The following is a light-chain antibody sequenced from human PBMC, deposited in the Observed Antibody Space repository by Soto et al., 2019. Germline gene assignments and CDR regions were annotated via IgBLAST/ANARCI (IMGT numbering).Light chain of an antibody. Sequence: DNLMTQSPDSLAVSLGERASINCKSSESVLYSSNNKNYLAWYQQKPGQPPKLLIYWASTRESGVPDRFSGSGSGTDFTLTISSLQAEDVAVYYCHQYHDSPTFGQGTKVDI. CDR3: HQYHDSPT. CDR2: WAS. CDR1: ESVLYSSNNKNY. J-gene: IGKJ1*01. V-gene: IGKV4-1*01.